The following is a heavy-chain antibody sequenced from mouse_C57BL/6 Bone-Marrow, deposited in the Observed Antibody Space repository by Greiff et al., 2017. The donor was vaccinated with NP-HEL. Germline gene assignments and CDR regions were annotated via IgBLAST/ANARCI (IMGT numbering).Heavy chain of an antibody. D-gene: IGHD3-2*02. CDR2: IDPSDSYT. Sequence: QVQLQQPGAELVKPGASVKLSCKASGYTFTSYWMQWVKQRPGQGLEWIGEIDPSDSYTNSNQKFKGKATLTVDTSSSTAYMQLSSLTSEDSAVYYGARSSGYPLDYWGQGTTLTVSS. J-gene: IGHJ2*01. CDR1: GYTFTSYW. V-gene: IGHV1-50*01. CDR3: ARSSGYPLDY.